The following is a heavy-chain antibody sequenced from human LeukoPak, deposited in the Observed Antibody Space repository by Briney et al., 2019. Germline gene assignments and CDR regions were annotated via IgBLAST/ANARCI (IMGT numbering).Heavy chain of an antibody. CDR2: ISYSGST. J-gene: IGHJ4*02. CDR1: GSSINVYY. V-gene: IGHV4-59*01. Sequence: SETLSLTCTVSGSSINVYYWSWIRQSPGKGLEWIAYISYSGSTNYNPSLKSRVTISVDTSKNQFSLKLRSVTAADTAVYYCARVTGYMIEDYFDYWGQGTLVTVSS. CDR3: ARVTGYMIEDYFDY. D-gene: IGHD3-22*01.